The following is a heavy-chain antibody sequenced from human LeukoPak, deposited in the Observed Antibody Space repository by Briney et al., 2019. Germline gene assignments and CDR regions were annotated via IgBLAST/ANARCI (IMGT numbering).Heavy chain of an antibody. D-gene: IGHD1-1*01. Sequence: GGSLRLSCTASGFPFSDYSMNWVRQAPGKGLEWISYIGISSGNTKYADSVKGRFTISADNASNSLYLQMNSLRVEDTAVYYCARDHNYAFDNWGQGTLVSVSS. CDR1: GFPFSDYS. V-gene: IGHV3-48*04. CDR3: ARDHNYAFDN. J-gene: IGHJ4*02. CDR2: IGISSGNT.